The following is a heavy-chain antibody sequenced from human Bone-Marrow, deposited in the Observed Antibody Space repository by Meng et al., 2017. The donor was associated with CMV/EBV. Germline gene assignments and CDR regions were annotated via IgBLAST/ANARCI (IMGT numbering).Heavy chain of an antibody. CDR3: ASLGPGGLGGGDAFDI. J-gene: IGHJ3*02. D-gene: IGHD3-16*01. V-gene: IGHV4-59*01. Sequence: SETLSLTCTVSGGSISSYYWSWIRQPPGKGLEWIGYIYYSGSTNYNPSLKSRVTISVDTSKNQFSLKLSSVTGADPAVYYCASLGPGGLGGGDAFDIWGQGTMVTVSS. CDR2: IYYSGST. CDR1: GGSISSYY.